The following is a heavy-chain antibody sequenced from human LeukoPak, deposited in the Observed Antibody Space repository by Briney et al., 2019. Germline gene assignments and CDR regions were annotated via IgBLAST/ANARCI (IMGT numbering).Heavy chain of an antibody. CDR1: GFTFSSYS. J-gene: IGHJ3*02. V-gene: IGHV3-30*04. CDR2: ISYDGSNK. Sequence: GGSLRLSCAASGFTFSSYSMHWVRQAPGKGREGVAVISYDGSNKYYADSVKGRFTISRDNSKNTLYLQMNSLRAEDTAVYYCAREGYSDAFDIWGQGTMVTVSS. CDR3: AREGYSDAFDI. D-gene: IGHD6-13*01.